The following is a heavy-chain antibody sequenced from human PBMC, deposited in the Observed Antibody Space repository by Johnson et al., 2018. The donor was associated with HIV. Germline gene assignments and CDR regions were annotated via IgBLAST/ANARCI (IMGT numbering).Heavy chain of an antibody. Sequence: QVQLVESGGGVVQPGRSLRLSCAASGFTFNSYGMHWVRQAPGKGLEWVALISYDGSNKYYADSVKGRFTISRDNSKNTLYLQMNSLRAEDTAVYYCLSQWLVRNAFDIWGQGTMVTVSS. CDR3: LSQWLVRNAFDI. D-gene: IGHD6-19*01. CDR2: ISYDGSNK. J-gene: IGHJ3*02. V-gene: IGHV3-30*03. CDR1: GFTFNSYG.